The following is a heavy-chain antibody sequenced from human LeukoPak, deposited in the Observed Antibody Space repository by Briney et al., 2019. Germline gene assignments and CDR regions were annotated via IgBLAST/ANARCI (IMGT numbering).Heavy chain of an antibody. CDR1: GDSISSYY. D-gene: IGHD1-7*01. CDR2: IYYTGST. V-gene: IGHV4-59*01. CDR3: ARGPSSGTGSTSIDY. J-gene: IGHJ4*02. Sequence: SETLSLTCTVSGDSISSYYWSWIRQPPGKGLEWIGYIYYTGSTNYNTSLKSRVTISVDTSKNQFSLKLSSVTAADTAVYYCARGPSSGTGSTSIDYWAREPWSPSPQ.